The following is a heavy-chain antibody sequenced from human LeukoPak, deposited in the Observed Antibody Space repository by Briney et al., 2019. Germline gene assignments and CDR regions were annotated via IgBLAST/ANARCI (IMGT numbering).Heavy chain of an antibody. CDR3: ARDRHYYDSSGYRPPFQH. D-gene: IGHD3-22*01. CDR1: GFTFSDYY. V-gene: IGHV3-11*01. CDR2: ISSSGSTI. J-gene: IGHJ1*01. Sequence: GGSLRLSCAASGFTFSDYYMSWIRQAPGKGLEWVSYISSSGSTIYYADSVKGRFTTSRDNAKNSLYLQMNSLRAEDTAVYYCARDRHYYDSSGYRPPFQHWGQGTLVTVSS.